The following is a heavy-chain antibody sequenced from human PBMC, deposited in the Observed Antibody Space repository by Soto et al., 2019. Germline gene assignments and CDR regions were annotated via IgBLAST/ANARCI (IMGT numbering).Heavy chain of an antibody. J-gene: IGHJ4*02. CDR2: INTDGSVT. Sequence: PGGSLRLSXAGSGFTFNNFWMHWVRQAPGKGLVWVARINTDGSVTSHADSVKGRFTISRDNAKSTLYLQMNSLRAEDSARYYCARQTGLGATNYWGRGTLVTVSS. D-gene: IGHD1-26*01. V-gene: IGHV3-74*01. CDR1: GFTFNNFW. CDR3: ARQTGLGATNY.